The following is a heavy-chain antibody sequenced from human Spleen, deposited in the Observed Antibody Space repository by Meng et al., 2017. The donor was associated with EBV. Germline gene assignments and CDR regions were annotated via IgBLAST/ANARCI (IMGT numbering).Heavy chain of an antibody. CDR2: MYYSGST. Sequence: SGPGLGNPSATFSPTCTVSGGSVSSGNHYWGWIRQPPGKGLEWIAYMYYSGSTNYNPSLKSRVTISVDTSKNQFSLKLNSVTAADTAVYYCGRIMVRGVTSIDCWGQGTLVTVSS. CDR3: GRIMVRGVTSIDC. J-gene: IGHJ4*02. CDR1: GGSVSSGNHY. V-gene: IGHV4-61*01. D-gene: IGHD3-10*01.